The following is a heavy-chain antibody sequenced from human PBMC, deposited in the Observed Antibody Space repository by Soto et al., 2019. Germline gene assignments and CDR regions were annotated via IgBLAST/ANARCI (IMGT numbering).Heavy chain of an antibody. CDR2: IKQDENGK. Sequence: EVPLEESGGGLVQPGGSLRLSCETSGFTFSSRWMTWVRQVPGKGLEWVANIKQDENGKDYVDSVKGRFTISRDNAKNSLYLQMNSLIAEDTAVYYCATHDGPAAAGLVLDFWGQGTLVTVSS. J-gene: IGHJ4*02. V-gene: IGHV3-7*02. CDR1: GFTFSSRW. CDR3: ATHDGPAAAGLVLDF. D-gene: IGHD6-13*01.